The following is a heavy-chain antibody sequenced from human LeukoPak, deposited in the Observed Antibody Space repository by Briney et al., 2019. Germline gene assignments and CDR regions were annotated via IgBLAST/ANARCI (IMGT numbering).Heavy chain of an antibody. CDR2: IKTDGSST. Sequence: GGSLRLSCAASGFSFSNYWMHWVRQVPGKGLMWVSRIKTDGSSTSYADSVKGRFTISRDNAKNTLYLQMNSLRAEDTAVYYCARSLKRELLRTYFDYWGQGTLVTVSS. CDR3: ARSLKRELLRTYFDY. J-gene: IGHJ4*02. D-gene: IGHD1-26*01. V-gene: IGHV3-74*01. CDR1: GFSFSNYW.